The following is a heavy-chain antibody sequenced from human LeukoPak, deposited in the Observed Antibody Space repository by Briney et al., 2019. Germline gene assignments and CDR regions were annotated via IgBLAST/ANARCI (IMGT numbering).Heavy chain of an antibody. Sequence: GASVKASCKTSGYTFTSYHIHWVRQAPGQELEWVAIIKSTGDTTVYAQKFQGRVTVTRDTSTSTVYMDLSSLSSEDTAVYYCVREDAHTYYFDFWGPGTLVTVSS. V-gene: IGHV1-46*01. CDR1: GYTFTSYH. J-gene: IGHJ4*02. CDR3: VREDAHTYYFDF. CDR2: IKSTGDTT. D-gene: IGHD2-2*01.